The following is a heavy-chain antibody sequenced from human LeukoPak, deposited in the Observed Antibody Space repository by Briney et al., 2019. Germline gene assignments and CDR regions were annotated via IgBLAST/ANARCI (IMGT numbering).Heavy chain of an antibody. J-gene: IGHJ4*02. D-gene: IGHD7-27*01. CDR2: IDPSDSDI. Sequence: GESLKISCKASGYSSTSYWIGWVRQMPGKGLEWMGIIDPSDSDIRYTPSLQGQVTISADKSLSTAYLQWNSLKASDTAIYYCARQTAMGRSGDYWGQGTLVTVSS. CDR3: ARQTAMGRSGDY. CDR1: GYSSTSYW. V-gene: IGHV5-51*01.